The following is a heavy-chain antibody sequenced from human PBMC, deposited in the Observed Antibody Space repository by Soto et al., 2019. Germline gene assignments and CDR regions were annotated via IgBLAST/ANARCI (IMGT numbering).Heavy chain of an antibody. CDR2: ISGSGGST. V-gene: IGHV3-23*01. D-gene: IGHD3-3*01. CDR1: SFTFNMSA. Sequence: EVQMLESGGDLVQPGGSLRLSCADSSFTFNMSAMSWVRQAPGKWLEWVSGISGSGGSTYYTESVKGRFPISRDNSKHTLFLQMDRLGAEDTAVYYCAKEKNFWSGTTAFDSWGQGTLVTVSS. CDR3: AKEKNFWSGTTAFDS. J-gene: IGHJ5*01.